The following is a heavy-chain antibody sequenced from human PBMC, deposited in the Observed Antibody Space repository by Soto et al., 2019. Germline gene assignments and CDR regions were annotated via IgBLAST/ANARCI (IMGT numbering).Heavy chain of an antibody. Sequence: SETLSLTCTVSGGSISSDANFWSWIRQLPGRGLEWIGYISYTGRTYYTPSLISRLTISLDTSKNLFSLRLSAVTAADTAVYFCARGSFSSSSSWFDPWGQGTLVTVSS. D-gene: IGHD6-6*01. J-gene: IGHJ5*02. CDR2: ISYTGRT. V-gene: IGHV4-31*03. CDR1: GGSISSDANF. CDR3: ARGSFSSSSSWFDP.